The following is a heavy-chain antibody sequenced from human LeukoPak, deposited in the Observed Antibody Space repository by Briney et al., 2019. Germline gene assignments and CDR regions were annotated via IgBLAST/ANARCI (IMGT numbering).Heavy chain of an antibody. CDR2: ISQNGDNT. CDR1: GFSFSSYV. CDR3: MNPNHYGSGR. D-gene: IGHD3-10*01. V-gene: IGHV3-64D*06. J-gene: IGHJ4*02. Sequence: GGSLRLSCSVSGFSFSSYVLHWVRQAPGKGLESVSGISQNGDNTYYADSVKGRFTISKDNSENTLYLQMNSLRPEDTAVYYCMNPNHYGSGRWGQGTLVTVSS.